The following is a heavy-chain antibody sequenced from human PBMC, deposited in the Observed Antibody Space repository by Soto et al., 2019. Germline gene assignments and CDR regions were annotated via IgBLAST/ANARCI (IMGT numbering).Heavy chain of an antibody. CDR3: ARVHDYYYGMDV. V-gene: IGHV3-13*01. J-gene: IGHJ6*02. CDR2: IGTAGDT. Sequence: LRLSCAASGFTFSSYDMHWVRQATGKGLEWVSAIGTAGDTYYPGSVKGRFTISRENAKNSLYLQMNSLRAGDTAVYYCARVHDYYYGMDVWGQGTTVTVSS. CDR1: GFTFSSYD.